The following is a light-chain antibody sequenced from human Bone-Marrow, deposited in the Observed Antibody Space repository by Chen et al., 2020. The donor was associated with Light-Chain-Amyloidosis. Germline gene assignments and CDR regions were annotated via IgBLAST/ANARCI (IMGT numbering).Light chain of an antibody. J-gene: IGLJ2*01. Sequence: SQVLTQAHSACVSPGTKARITCSGDDLPTKYAYWYQQKPGQAPVLVIHRDTERPSGISERFSGSSSGTTATLTISGVQAEDEADYHCQSADSSGTYEVIFGGGTKLTVL. CDR3: QSADSSGTYEVI. V-gene: IGLV3-25*03. CDR1: DLPTKY. CDR2: RDT.